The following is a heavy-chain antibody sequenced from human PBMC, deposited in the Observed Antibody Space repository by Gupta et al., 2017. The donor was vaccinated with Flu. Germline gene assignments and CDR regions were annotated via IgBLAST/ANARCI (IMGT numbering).Heavy chain of an antibody. J-gene: IGHJ5*02. CDR3: ATAGGVGATDWFDP. V-gene: IGHV1-2*02. D-gene: IGHD1-26*01. CDR2: IKPNSGGK. Sequence: QVQLVQSGAEVKKPGASVKVSCKASGYTFTGYYMHWVRQAPGQGLEWMGWIKPNSGGKNYEQKGQGRVTMTRDTSISTAYMELSRMRADDTAVYYCATAGGVGATDWFDPWGQGNLVTVS. CDR1: GYTFTGYY.